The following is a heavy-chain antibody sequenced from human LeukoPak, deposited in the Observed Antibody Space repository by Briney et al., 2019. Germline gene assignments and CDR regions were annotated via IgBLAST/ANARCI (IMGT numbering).Heavy chain of an antibody. J-gene: IGHJ6*03. CDR1: GGSISSSSYY. D-gene: IGHD2-8*01. Sequence: SETLSLTCTVPGGSISSSSYYWGWIRQPPGKGLEWIGSIYYSGSTYYNPSLKSRVTISVDTSKNQFSLKLSSVTAADTAVYYCARLRKWPTEVSNYYYYYMDVWGKGTTVTVSS. V-gene: IGHV4-39*01. CDR3: ARLRKWPTEVSNYYYYYMDV. CDR2: IYYSGST.